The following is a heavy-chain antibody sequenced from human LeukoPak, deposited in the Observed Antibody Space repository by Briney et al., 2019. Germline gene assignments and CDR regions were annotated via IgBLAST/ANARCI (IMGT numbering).Heavy chain of an antibody. CDR3: ARIQQLVVYFDL. J-gene: IGHJ2*01. D-gene: IGHD6-13*01. CDR1: GGSISSSNW. Sequence: SETVSLTCAVSGGSISSSNWWSWVRQPPGKGLEWIGEIYHSGSSNYNPSLKSRVTISVDKSKNQFSLKLSSVTAADTAVYYCARIQQLVVYFDLWGRGTLVTVSS. CDR2: IYHSGSS. V-gene: IGHV4-4*02.